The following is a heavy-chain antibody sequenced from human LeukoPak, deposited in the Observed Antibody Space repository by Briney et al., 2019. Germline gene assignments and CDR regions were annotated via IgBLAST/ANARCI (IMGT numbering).Heavy chain of an antibody. V-gene: IGHV1-2*02. CDR3: ASRGAGDSATYVEYFHH. J-gene: IGHJ1*01. D-gene: IGHD4-17*01. Sequence: ASVKVCLKPSGSIFPDYFVYWVRAAPGQGLEWMGWINHNSGGAKYAQKFHGRVTIARDMSITTANMDLNGLESDDTAADYCASRGAGDSATYVEYFHHWGQGTLVTVSS. CDR2: INHNSGGA. CDR1: GSIFPDYF.